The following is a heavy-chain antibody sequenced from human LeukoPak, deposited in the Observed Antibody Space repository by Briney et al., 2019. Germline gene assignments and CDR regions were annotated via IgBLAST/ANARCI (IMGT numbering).Heavy chain of an antibody. CDR2: ISSSGSTI. V-gene: IGHV3-48*03. J-gene: IGHJ4*02. CDR1: GFTFSSYE. Sequence: PGGSLRLSCAASGFTFSSYEMNWVRQAPGKGLEWVSYISSSGSTIYYADSVKGRFTISRDNAKNTLYLQMNSLRAEDTAVYYCARDSAVRGATEYYFDYWGQGTLVTVSS. CDR3: ARDSAVRGATEYYFDY. D-gene: IGHD1-26*01.